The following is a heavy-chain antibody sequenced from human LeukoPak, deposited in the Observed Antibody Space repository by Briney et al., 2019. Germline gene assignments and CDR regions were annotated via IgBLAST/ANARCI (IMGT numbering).Heavy chain of an antibody. CDR3: ARDRDYAFDM. D-gene: IGHD3-3*01. J-gene: IGHJ3*02. CDR1: GFTFSSYE. V-gene: IGHV3-48*03. Sequence: GGSLRLSCAASGFTFSSYEMNWVRQAPGKGLEWVSYISGDTISYADSVKGRFTISRDNAKNLLYLQMNSLRAEDTSVYYCARDRDYAFDMWGQGTMVTVSS. CDR2: ISGDTI.